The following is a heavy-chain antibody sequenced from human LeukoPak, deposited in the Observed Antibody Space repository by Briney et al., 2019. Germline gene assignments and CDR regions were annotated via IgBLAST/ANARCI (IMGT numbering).Heavy chain of an antibody. CDR3: ARGQRYSSGWYAY. J-gene: IGHJ4*02. V-gene: IGHV4-31*03. CDR1: GGSISSGGYC. CDR2: TYYSGST. D-gene: IGHD6-19*01. Sequence: SETLSLTYTVSGGSISSGGYCWSWIRQHPGKGLEWIGYTYYSGSTYYNPSLKSRVTISVDTSKNQFSLKLSSVTAADTAVYYCARGQRYSSGWYAYWGQGTLVTVSS.